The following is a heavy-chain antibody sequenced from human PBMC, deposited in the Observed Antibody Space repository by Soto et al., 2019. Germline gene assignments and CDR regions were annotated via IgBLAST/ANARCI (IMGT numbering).Heavy chain of an antibody. CDR1: GFTFNAYW. V-gene: IGHV3-7*02. Sequence: GGSLILSCAASGFTFNAYWMSWVRQAPGKGLEWVANIKPDGSEKWYVDSVKGRFTISRDNAKNSLYLQMNSLRAEDTAVYYCARALVGATSYYYYGMDVWGQGTTVTVSS. CDR3: ARALVGATSYYYYGMDV. J-gene: IGHJ6*02. CDR2: IKPDGSEK. D-gene: IGHD1-26*01.